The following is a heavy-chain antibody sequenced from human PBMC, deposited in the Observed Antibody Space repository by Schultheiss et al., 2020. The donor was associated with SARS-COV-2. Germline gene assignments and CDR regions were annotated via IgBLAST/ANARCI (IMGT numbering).Heavy chain of an antibody. V-gene: IGHV1-8*02. D-gene: IGHD6-13*01. J-gene: IGHJ4*02. Sequence: ASVKVSCKASGYTFTSYGINWVRQATGQGLEWMGWMNPNSGNTGYAQKFQGRVTMTRDTSTSTVYMELSRLRSEDTAVYYCARHPDQIAAAPFDYWGQGTLVTVSS. CDR3: ARHPDQIAAAPFDY. CDR2: MNPNSGNT. CDR1: GYTFTSYG.